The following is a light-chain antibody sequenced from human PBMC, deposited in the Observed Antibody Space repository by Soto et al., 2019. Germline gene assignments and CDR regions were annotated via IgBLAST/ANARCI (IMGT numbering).Light chain of an antibody. V-gene: IGLV1-44*01. CDR1: IYNIGKDT. Sequence: QSVLTQPPSVSGTPGLRVHISCSGGIYNIGKDTVNWYQQLPGTAPNLLMFNDDKRPSALPYLFSSSRSGTSASLAISGLQSDDEAVYFCSTWDDSLNGWVFGGGTKLTVL. CDR3: STWDDSLNGWV. J-gene: IGLJ3*02. CDR2: NDD.